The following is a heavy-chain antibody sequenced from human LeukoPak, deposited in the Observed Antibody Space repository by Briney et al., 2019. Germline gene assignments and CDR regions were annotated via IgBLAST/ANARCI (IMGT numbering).Heavy chain of an antibody. CDR1: GFTFSDYS. Sequence: PGGSLRLSCTASGFTFSDYSMSWVGQAPGAGLEWVSAISPAGDSTTDADSVKGWFTISRDNSKSTLYLQMNGLTAEDTALYYCARRLVTAGITDFFDSWGQGTLVSVSS. D-gene: IGHD2-2*01. CDR2: ISPAGDST. CDR3: ARRLVTAGITDFFDS. J-gene: IGHJ4*02. V-gene: IGHV3-23*01.